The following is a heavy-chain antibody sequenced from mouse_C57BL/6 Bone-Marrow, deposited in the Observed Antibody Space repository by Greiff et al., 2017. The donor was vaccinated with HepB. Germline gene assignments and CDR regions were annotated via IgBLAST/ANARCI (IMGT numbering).Heavy chain of an antibody. D-gene: IGHD1-1*01. J-gene: IGHJ1*03. Sequence: EVQRVESVAELVRPGASVKLSCTASGFNIKNTYMHWVKQRPEQGLEWIGRIDPANGNTKYAPKFQGKATITADTSSNTAYLQLSSLTSEDTAIYYCASPSYGSSYGGYFDVWGTGTTVTVSS. CDR1: GFNIKNTY. CDR3: ASPSYGSSYGGYFDV. CDR2: IDPANGNT. V-gene: IGHV14-3*01.